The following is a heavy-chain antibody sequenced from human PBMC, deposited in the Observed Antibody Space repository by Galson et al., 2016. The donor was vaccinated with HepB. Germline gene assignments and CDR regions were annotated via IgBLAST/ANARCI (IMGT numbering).Heavy chain of an antibody. D-gene: IGHD5-12*01. Sequence: SLRLSCAASGFTSGDAMHWVRQAPGKGLEYVSTISTNGRSTYYVDSVRGRFTISRDRSKNTLYLQMSSLRTEDTAMYYCVKSGYGDISDCFHAFDIWGQGTMVTVSS. CDR1: GFTSGDA. V-gene: IGHV3-64D*06. J-gene: IGHJ3*02. CDR3: VKSGYGDISDCFHAFDI. CDR2: ISTNGRST.